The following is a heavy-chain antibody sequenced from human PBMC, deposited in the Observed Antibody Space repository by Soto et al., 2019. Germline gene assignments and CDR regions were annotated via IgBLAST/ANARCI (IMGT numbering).Heavy chain of an antibody. D-gene: IGHD1-20*01. Sequence: GASVKVSCKASGDTFSSYYMNCVRQAPGQGLEWLGIINPSGGYTTYAQRFLGRVTMTSDTSTSTVHMELRSLRSDDKAVYYCARDIEYNWNHTWLDPWAQRTLVPVS. V-gene: IGHV1-46*01. CDR2: INPSGGYT. CDR3: ARDIEYNWNHTWLDP. J-gene: IGHJ5*02. CDR1: GDTFSSYY.